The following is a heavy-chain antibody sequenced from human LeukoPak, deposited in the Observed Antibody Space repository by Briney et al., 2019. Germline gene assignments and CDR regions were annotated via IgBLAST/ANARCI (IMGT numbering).Heavy chain of an antibody. D-gene: IGHD5-24*01. J-gene: IGHJ4*02. CDR1: GGSISSSSYY. CDR3: ARESTRGRWLQSRSFDY. Sequence: SETLSLTCTVSGGSISSSSYYWGWIRQPPGKGLEWIGSIYYSGSTYYNPSLKSRVTISVDTSKNQFSLKLSSVTAADTAVYYCARESTRGRWLQSRSFDYWGQGTLVTVSS. V-gene: IGHV4-39*07. CDR2: IYYSGST.